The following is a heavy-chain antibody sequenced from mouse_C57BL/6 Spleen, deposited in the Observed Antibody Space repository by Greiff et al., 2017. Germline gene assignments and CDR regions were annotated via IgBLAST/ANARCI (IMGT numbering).Heavy chain of an antibody. J-gene: IGHJ1*03. D-gene: IGHD1-1*01. Sequence: EVQLVESEGGLVQPGSSMKLSCTASGFTFSDYYMAWVRQVPEKGLEWVANINYDGSSTYYLDSLKSRFIISRDNAKNILYLQMSSLKSEDTATYYCARDPFYYYGSSWYFDVWGTGTTVTVSS. CDR2: INYDGSST. CDR3: ARDPFYYYGSSWYFDV. CDR1: GFTFSDYY. V-gene: IGHV5-16*01.